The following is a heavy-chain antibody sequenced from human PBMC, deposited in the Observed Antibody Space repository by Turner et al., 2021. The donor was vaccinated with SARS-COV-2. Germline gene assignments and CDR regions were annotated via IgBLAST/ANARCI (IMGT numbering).Heavy chain of an antibody. CDR3: ARDDPLGGMDV. Sequence: EVQLVETGGGLIQPGGSLRLPCAASGFTVSSNYMSWVRQAPGKGLEWVSLIYSGGTPYYADSVKGRLTVSRDNSKNTLYLQMNSLRAEDTAVYYCARDDPLGGMDVWGQGTTVTVSS. V-gene: IGHV3-53*02. CDR2: IYSGGTP. CDR1: GFTVSSNY. J-gene: IGHJ6*02.